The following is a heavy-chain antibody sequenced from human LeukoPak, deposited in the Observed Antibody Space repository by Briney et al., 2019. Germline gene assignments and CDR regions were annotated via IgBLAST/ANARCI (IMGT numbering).Heavy chain of an antibody. Sequence: GESLKISCKGSGYSFTSYWIGWVRQMPGKGLEWMGIIYPGDSDTRYSPSFQGQVTISTDKSISTAYLQWSSLKASDTAMYYCARRFYYDSSGSQVYYFDYWGQGTLVTVSS. J-gene: IGHJ4*02. D-gene: IGHD3-22*01. CDR2: IYPGDSDT. V-gene: IGHV5-51*01. CDR3: ARRFYYDSSGSQVYYFDY. CDR1: GYSFTSYW.